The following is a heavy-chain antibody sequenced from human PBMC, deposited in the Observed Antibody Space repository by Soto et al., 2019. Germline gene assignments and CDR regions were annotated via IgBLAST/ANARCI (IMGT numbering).Heavy chain of an antibody. J-gene: IGHJ5*02. Sequence: GGSLRLSCAGSGFTVNNSIMTWVRQAPGKGLERVSGINDNGEVIYYADSVKGRFTLSRDSAKNTMYLQMNSLTVDDTAVYYCAKGGLRRRLDPWGRGIQVTVSS. CDR3: AKGGLRRRLDP. CDR1: GFTVNNSI. CDR2: INDNGEVI. V-gene: IGHV3-23*01.